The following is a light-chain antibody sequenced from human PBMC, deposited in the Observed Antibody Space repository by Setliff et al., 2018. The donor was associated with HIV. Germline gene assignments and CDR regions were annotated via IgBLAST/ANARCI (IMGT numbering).Light chain of an antibody. CDR2: EGS. J-gene: IGLJ1*01. Sequence: QSALTQPASVSGSPGQSITISCTGTSSDVGTYNFVSWYQQHPGKAPKLMIYEGSKRPSGVSNRCFGSKSGYTASLTISGLQAEDEADYYCCSYAGSTLYVFGTGTKVTVL. V-gene: IGLV2-23*01. CDR1: SSDVGTYNF. CDR3: CSYAGSTLYV.